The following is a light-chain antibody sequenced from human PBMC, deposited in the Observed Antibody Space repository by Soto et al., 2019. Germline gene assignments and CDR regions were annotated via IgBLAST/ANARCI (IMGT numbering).Light chain of an antibody. J-gene: IGLJ1*01. CDR3: SSYTDRNNLV. V-gene: IGLV2-14*02. CDR2: EGT. CDR1: TSDVGGYNL. Sequence: QSVLTQPASVSGSPGQSITISCSGTTSDVGGYNLVSWYQQHTAKAPKLLIYEGTQRPSGVSSRFSGSKSGNTASLTVSALQAEDEADYYCSSYTDRNNLVFGTGTKVTVL.